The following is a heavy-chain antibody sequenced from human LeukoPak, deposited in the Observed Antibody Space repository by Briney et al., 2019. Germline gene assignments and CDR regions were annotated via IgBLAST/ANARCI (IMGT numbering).Heavy chain of an antibody. V-gene: IGHV1-2*02. CDR3: ARPYYDFWSGSYPLDY. CDR1: GYTFTDYY. J-gene: IGHJ4*02. CDR2: INPNSGGT. Sequence: GASVKVSCKASGYTFTDYYMHWVRQAPGQGLEWMGWINPNSGGTNYAQKFQGRVTMTRDTSISTAYMELSRLRSDDTAVYYCARPYYDFWSGSYPLDYWGQGTLVTVSS. D-gene: IGHD3-3*01.